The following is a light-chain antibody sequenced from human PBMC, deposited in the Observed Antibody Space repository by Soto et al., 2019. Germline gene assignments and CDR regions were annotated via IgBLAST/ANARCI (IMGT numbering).Light chain of an antibody. CDR1: ALPKQY. J-gene: IGLJ2*01. CDR3: QSADSSSSFKV. V-gene: IGLV3-25*02. CDR2: KDS. Sequence: SYELTQSPSLSVSPGQTARITCTGDALPKQYVYWYQQKSGQAPVLVIYKDSERRSGIPERFSGSSSGTIATLTISGAQAEDEAAYFCQSADSSSSFKVFGGGTKLTVL.